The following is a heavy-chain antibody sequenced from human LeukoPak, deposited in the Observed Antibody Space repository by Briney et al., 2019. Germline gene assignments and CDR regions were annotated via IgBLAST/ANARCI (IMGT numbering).Heavy chain of an antibody. J-gene: IGHJ4*02. V-gene: IGHV4-31*03. CDR2: IYYSGSP. CDR3: ARDSDPRGLFDY. Sequence: SETLSLTCTVSGGSISSGGYYWSWIRQHPGKGLEWIGYIYYSGSPYYNPSLKSRVTISVDTSKNQFSLKLSSVTAADTAVYYCARDSDPRGLFDYWGQGTLVTVSS. CDR1: GGSISSGGYY.